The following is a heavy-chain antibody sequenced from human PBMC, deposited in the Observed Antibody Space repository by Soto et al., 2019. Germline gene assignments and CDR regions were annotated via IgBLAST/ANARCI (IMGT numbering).Heavy chain of an antibody. CDR3: ARSGPGGYIDY. V-gene: IGHV4-4*02. Sequence: PSETLSLTCAVSGGSISSSNWWSWVRQPPGKGLEWIGEIYHSGSTNYNPSLKSRVTISVDKSKNQFSLQLNSVTPEDTAVYYCARSGPGGYIDYWGQGTLVTVSS. D-gene: IGHD3-22*01. CDR2: IYHSGST. CDR1: GGSISSSNW. J-gene: IGHJ4*02.